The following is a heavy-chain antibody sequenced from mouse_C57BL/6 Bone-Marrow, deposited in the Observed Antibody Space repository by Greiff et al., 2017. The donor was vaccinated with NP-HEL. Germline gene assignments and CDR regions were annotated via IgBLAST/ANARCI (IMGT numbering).Heavy chain of an antibody. D-gene: IGHD2-10*01. CDR2: IYWDDDK. Sequence: QVTLKESGPGILQSSQTLSLTCSFSGFSLSTSGMGVSWIRQPSGNGLEWLAHIYWDDDKRYNPSLKSRLTISKDTSRNQVFLKITSVDTADTATYYCARSYYGNWDYAMDYWGQGTSVTVSS. V-gene: IGHV8-12*01. CDR3: ARSYYGNWDYAMDY. J-gene: IGHJ4*01. CDR1: GFSLSTSGMG.